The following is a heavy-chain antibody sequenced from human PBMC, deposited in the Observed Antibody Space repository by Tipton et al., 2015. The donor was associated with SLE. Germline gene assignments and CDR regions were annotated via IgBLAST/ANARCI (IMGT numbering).Heavy chain of an antibody. CDR1: GGSISSYY. Sequence: TLSLTCTVSGGSISSYYWSWIRQPPGGGLEWIGYIYFSGSSYCNPSLRSRVTISVDTSKNQFSLNLSSVTAADTAVYYCARVVAVGATHYYDVDVWGQGTTVTVSS. V-gene: IGHV4-59*12. D-gene: IGHD2-15*01. J-gene: IGHJ6*02. CDR2: IYFSGSS. CDR3: ARVVAVGATHYYDVDV.